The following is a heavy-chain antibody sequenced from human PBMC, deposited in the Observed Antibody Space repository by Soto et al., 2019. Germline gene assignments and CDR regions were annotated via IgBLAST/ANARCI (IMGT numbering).Heavy chain of an antibody. Sequence: SETLSLTCPVSGGSISSSSYYWGWIRQPPGKGLEWIGSIYYSGSTYYNPSLKSRVTISVDTSKNQFSLKLSSVTAADTAVYYCARDRSDGMDVWGQGTTVTVSS. J-gene: IGHJ6*02. CDR1: GGSISSSSYY. CDR2: IYYSGST. V-gene: IGHV4-39*02. CDR3: ARDRSDGMDV.